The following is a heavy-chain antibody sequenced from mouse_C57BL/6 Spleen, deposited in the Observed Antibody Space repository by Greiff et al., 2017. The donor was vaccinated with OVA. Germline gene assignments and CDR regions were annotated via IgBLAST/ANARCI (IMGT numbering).Heavy chain of an antibody. CDR3: ARGNGCYGEYFDD. CDR2: ISYDGSN. V-gene: IGHV3-6*01. Sequence: VQLKESGPGLVKPSQSLSLTCSVTGYSITSGYYWNWLRQFPGNKLEWMGYISYDGSNNYNPSLKNRISITRDTSKNQFFLKLNPVTTEDAATYDYARGNGCYGEYFDDWGKGTTLTVSS. J-gene: IGHJ2*01. CDR1: GYSITSGYY. D-gene: IGHD2-3*01.